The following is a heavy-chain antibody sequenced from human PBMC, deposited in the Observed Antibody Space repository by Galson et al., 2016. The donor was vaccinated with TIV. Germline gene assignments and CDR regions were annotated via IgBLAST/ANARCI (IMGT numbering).Heavy chain of an antibody. Sequence: SVKVSCKASGYTFGSYDMHWVRQAPGQGLEWVGTINPSGDGTDYAQKFQGSVTMTRDTSTTTVYMELYSLTSDDTAVYYCARGLLEPSPANDYWGQGTLVIVSS. CDR2: INPSGDGT. V-gene: IGHV1-46*01. CDR1: GYTFGSYD. J-gene: IGHJ4*02. D-gene: IGHD1-1*01. CDR3: ARGLLEPSPANDY.